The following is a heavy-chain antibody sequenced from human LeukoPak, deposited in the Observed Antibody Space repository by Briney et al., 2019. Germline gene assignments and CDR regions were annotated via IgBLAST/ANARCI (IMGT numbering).Heavy chain of an antibody. V-gene: IGHV1-69*13. Sequence: ASVKVSCKASGGTFISYAISWVRQAPGQGLEWMGGIIPIFGTANYAQKFQGRVTITADESTSTAYMELSSLRSEDTAMYYCANGYGSYYFGGPDYWGQGTLVTVSS. D-gene: IGHD1-26*01. CDR2: IIPIFGTA. CDR1: GGTFISYA. CDR3: ANGYGSYYFGGPDY. J-gene: IGHJ4*02.